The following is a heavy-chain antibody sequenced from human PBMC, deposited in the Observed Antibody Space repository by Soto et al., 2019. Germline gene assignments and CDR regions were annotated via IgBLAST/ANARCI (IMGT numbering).Heavy chain of an antibody. J-gene: IGHJ5*02. V-gene: IGHV4-61*08. Sequence: ASETLSLTCTVSGGSVSSGGYYWSWIRQPPGKGLEWIGYIYYSGSTNYNPSLKSRVTISVDTSKNQFSLKLSSVTAADTAVYYCARVFVAWLFENQNWFDPWGQGTLVTVSS. CDR1: GGSVSSGGYY. D-gene: IGHD3-9*01. CDR2: IYYSGST. CDR3: ARVFVAWLFENQNWFDP.